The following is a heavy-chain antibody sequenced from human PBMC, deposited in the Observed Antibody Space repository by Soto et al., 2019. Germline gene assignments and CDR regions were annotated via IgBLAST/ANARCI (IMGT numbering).Heavy chain of an antibody. J-gene: IGHJ3*02. V-gene: IGHV1-2*04. D-gene: IGHD1-26*01. CDR3: ARYSGSSPGSHAFDI. CDR1: GYTFTCYY. CDR2: INPNSGGT. Sequence: XLVKVSCKASGYTFTCYYMHWVRQAPGQGLEWMGWINPNSGGTNYAQKFQGWVTMTRDTSISTAYMELSRLRSDDTAVYYCARYSGSSPGSHAFDIWGHGKMVTV.